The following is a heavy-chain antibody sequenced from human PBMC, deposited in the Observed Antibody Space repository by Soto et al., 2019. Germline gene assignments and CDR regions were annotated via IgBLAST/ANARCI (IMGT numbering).Heavy chain of an antibody. CDR2: ISGSGGST. J-gene: IGHJ5*02. Sequence: EVQLLESGGGLVQPGGSLRLSCAASGFTFSSYAMSWVRQAPGKGLEWVSAISGSGGSTYYADSVKGRFTISRDNSKNTLYLQMNSLRAEDTAVYYCAKDHLRDSSGQNWFDPWGQGTLVTVSS. D-gene: IGHD6-19*01. CDR3: AKDHLRDSSGQNWFDP. CDR1: GFTFSSYA. V-gene: IGHV3-23*01.